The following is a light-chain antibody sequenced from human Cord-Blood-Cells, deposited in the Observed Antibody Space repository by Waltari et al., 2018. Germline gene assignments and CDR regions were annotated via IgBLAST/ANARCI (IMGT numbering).Light chain of an antibody. Sequence: DIQLTQSPSFLSASVGDRVTITCRASQDISSYLAWYQQKPGKAPKLLIYAASTLQSGVPSRFSGSGSGTEFTLTNSSLQPEDFATYYCQQLNSYPITFGQGTRLEIK. CDR3: QQLNSYPIT. V-gene: IGKV1-9*01. J-gene: IGKJ5*01. CDR2: AAS. CDR1: QDISSY.